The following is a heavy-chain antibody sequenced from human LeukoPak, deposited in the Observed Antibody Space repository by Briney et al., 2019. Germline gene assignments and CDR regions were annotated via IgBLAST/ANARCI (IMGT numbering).Heavy chain of an antibody. J-gene: IGHJ5*02. D-gene: IGHD1-26*01. V-gene: IGHV3-7*01. CDR3: AREYEWEGDNWFDP. CDR1: GFTFSSYW. CDR2: IKQDGSEK. Sequence: GGSLRLSCAASGFTFSSYWMSWVRQAPGKGLEWVANIKQDGSEKYYVDSVKGRFTISRDNAKNSLYLQMNSLRAEDTAVYYCAREYEWEGDNWFDPWGQGTLVTVSS.